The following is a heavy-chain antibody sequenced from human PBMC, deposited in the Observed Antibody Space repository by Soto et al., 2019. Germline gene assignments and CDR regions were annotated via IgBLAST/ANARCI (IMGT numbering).Heavy chain of an antibody. J-gene: IGHJ5*02. D-gene: IGHD6-13*01. Sequence: EVQLLESGGGWLQPGGSLRLSCAASGFTFSSYAMNWVGQAPGKGLEWVSGITGSGAGSYYSDSVKGRFTISRDNSKNTLYLQMISLRAEDTAVYYCAKAYSNSWPNDWFDPWGQGTLVTVSS. CDR3: AKAYSNSWPNDWFDP. V-gene: IGHV3-23*01. CDR1: GFTFSSYA. CDR2: ITGSGAGS.